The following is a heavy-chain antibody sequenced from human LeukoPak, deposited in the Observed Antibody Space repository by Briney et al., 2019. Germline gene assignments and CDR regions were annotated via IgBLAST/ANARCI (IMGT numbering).Heavy chain of an antibody. D-gene: IGHD3-10*01. CDR2: INHSGST. Sequence: SETLSLTCAVYGGSFSGYYWSWIRQPPGKGLEWIGEINHSGSTNYNPSLKSRVTISVDTSKNQFSLKLSSVTAADTAVYYCAREHVLLWFGELLGAFDIWGQGTMVTVSS. CDR3: AREHVLLWFGELLGAFDI. J-gene: IGHJ3*02. CDR1: GGSFSGYY. V-gene: IGHV4-34*01.